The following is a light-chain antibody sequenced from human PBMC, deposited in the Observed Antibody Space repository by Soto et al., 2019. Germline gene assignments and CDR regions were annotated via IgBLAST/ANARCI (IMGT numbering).Light chain of an antibody. CDR1: SSDVGGYDF. CDR3: SSYAGNRHFYV. Sequence: QSALTQPPSASGSPGRSVAISCTGTSSDVGGYDFVSWYQQHPGKAPGLVIYEVTKRPSGIADRFSGSKSGNTASLTVSGLQAEDEADYYCSSYAGNRHFYVFGTGTKVTVL. CDR2: EVT. J-gene: IGLJ1*01. V-gene: IGLV2-8*01.